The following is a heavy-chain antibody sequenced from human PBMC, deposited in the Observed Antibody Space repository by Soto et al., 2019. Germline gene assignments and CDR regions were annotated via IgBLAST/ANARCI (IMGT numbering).Heavy chain of an antibody. CDR3: AKELGAHDAFDV. J-gene: IGHJ3*01. CDR2: IYSGGST. D-gene: IGHD3-16*01. V-gene: IGHV3-66*01. Sequence: EVQLMESGGGLVQPGGSLRLSCVASGFTVSNNYMSWVRQAPRTGLEWVSVIYSGGSTYHADSVKGRFTISRDNSKNTLYLQMNSLRVEDTAVYYCAKELGAHDAFDVWGQGTMVTVSS. CDR1: GFTVSNNY.